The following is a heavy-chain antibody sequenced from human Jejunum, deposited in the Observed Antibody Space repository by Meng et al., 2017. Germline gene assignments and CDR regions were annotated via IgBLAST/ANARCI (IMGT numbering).Heavy chain of an antibody. CDR2: IYWDDDK. D-gene: IGHD6-13*01. J-gene: IGHJ5*02. CDR1: GFSLSTRGVG. V-gene: IGHV2-5*02. Sequence: QIPLKEAGPTLVKPTQTLTLTCTFSGFSLSTRGVGVGWIRQPPGKALDCLALIYWDDDKRYNPSLKNRLTITKDTSKNQVVLTMTNMDPVDTATYYCAHRLAYSSNYNVGWFDPWGQGTLVTVSS. CDR3: AHRLAYSSNYNVGWFDP.